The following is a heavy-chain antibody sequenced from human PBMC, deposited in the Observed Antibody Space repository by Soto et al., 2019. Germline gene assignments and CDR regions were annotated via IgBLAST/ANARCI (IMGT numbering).Heavy chain of an antibody. CDR2: ITSSGTTV. D-gene: IGHD6-13*01. CDR3: ARGSSNWAYYFDF. V-gene: IGHV3-48*02. Sequence: EVHLVESGGGLVQPGGSLRLSCAASGFTFSSYSLNWVRQAPGKGLEWVSYITSSGTTVYYADSVRGRLTISRDNAKNSLYLQMNSLRDDDTAVYYCARGSSNWAYYFDFWGQGTLVTVSS. J-gene: IGHJ4*02. CDR1: GFTFSSYS.